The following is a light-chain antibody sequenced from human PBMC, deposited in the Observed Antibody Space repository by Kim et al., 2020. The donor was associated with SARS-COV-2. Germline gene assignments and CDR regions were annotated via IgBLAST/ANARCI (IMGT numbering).Light chain of an antibody. Sequence: ATLYLSPGERATLSCRASQSVGTYLAWYQQKPGQAPRLLISDASKRATGIPARFRGSGSGTDFTLTIGTLEPADSAVYYCQQRGNFGQGTRLEIK. CDR3: QQRGN. CDR1: QSVGTY. CDR2: DAS. J-gene: IGKJ5*01. V-gene: IGKV3-11*01.